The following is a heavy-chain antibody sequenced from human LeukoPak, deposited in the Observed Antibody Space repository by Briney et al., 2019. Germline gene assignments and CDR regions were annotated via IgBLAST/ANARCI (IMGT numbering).Heavy chain of an antibody. CDR1: GFTFSSYW. CDR3: AREPYSSGWYEDYFDY. CDR2: IKQDGSEK. V-gene: IGHV3-7*01. J-gene: IGHJ4*02. D-gene: IGHD6-19*01. Sequence: GGSLRLSCAASGFTFSSYWMSWVRQAPGKGLEWVANIKQDGSEKYYVDSVKGRFTISRDNAKNSLYLQMNSLRAEDTAVYYCAREPYSSGWYEDYFDYWGQGTLDTVSS.